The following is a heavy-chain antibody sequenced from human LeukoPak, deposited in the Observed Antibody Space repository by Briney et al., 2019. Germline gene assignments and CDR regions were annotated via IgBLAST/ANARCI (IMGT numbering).Heavy chain of an antibody. Sequence: GGSLRLSCAASGSTFSNYSMNWVRQAPGKGLEWVSSISRSSSYIYYADSVEGRFTISRDNAKNSLYLQMNSLRAEDTAVYYCAREGSGYYMDVWGKGTTVTVSS. CDR2: ISRSSSYI. D-gene: IGHD3-10*01. J-gene: IGHJ6*03. CDR1: GSTFSNYS. CDR3: AREGSGYYMDV. V-gene: IGHV3-21*01.